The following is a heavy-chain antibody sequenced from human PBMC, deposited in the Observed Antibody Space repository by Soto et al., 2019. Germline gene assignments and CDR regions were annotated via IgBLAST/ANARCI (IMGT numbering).Heavy chain of an antibody. CDR2: IYHSGST. V-gene: IGHV4-30-2*01. D-gene: IGHD5-12*01. CDR1: GGSISSGGYS. CDR3: ARLSRNGYNWGDVFDM. Sequence: SETLSLTCAVSGGSISSGGYSWSWIRQPPGKGLEWIGYIYHSGSTYYNPSLKSRLTISVDTSKNQFSLNLSSVTAADTAVYYCARLSRNGYNWGDVFDMWGQGTMVTVSS. J-gene: IGHJ3*02.